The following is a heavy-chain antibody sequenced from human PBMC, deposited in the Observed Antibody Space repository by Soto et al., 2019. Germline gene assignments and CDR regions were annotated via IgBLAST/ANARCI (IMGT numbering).Heavy chain of an antibody. CDR2: FYYSGST. V-gene: IGHV4-31*03. Sequence: QVQLQESGPGLVKPSQTLSLTCTVSGGSISSGGYYWSWIRQPPGKGLEWIGYFYYSGSTYYNPSLNSRLTMSVDTSMNRFSMKLSSVIGSDTAMDYGARYWGRTPSPWGQGTLVTVSS. CDR3: ARYWGRTPSP. CDR1: GGSISSGGYY. J-gene: IGHJ5*02. D-gene: IGHD7-27*01.